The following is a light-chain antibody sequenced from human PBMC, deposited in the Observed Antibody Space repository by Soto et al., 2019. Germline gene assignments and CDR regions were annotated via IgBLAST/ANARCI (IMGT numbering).Light chain of an antibody. CDR1: QSISSY. Sequence: IQMTQSPSSLSASVGDRVTITCRASQSISSYLNWYQQKPGKAPKVLIYAASSLQSGVPSRFSGSGSGTDFTLTISSLQPEDFATYYCLQDHNYPLTFGQGTKVDIK. CDR2: AAS. J-gene: IGKJ1*01. V-gene: IGKV1-6*01. CDR3: LQDHNYPLT.